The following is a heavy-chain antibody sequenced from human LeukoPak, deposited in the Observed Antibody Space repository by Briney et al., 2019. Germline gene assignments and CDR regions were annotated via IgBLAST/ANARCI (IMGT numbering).Heavy chain of an antibody. V-gene: IGHV4-34*01. Sequence: SETLSLTCAVYGGSLSDYYWSWFRQPPGKGLVWIGEINHSGSTDYNPSLKSRVTISVDTSKNQFSLKLSSVTAADTAVYHCAYSSGYQQQWGQGTLVTVSS. CDR1: GGSLSDYY. D-gene: IGHD3-22*01. CDR2: INHSGST. CDR3: AYSSGYQQQ. J-gene: IGHJ1*01.